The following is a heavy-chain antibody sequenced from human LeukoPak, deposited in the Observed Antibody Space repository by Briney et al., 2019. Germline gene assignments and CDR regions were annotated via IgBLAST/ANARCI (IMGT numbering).Heavy chain of an antibody. CDR2: INSDGSRT. Sequence: SGGSLRLSCAASGFTFHDYDMSWVRQAPGKGLVWVSHINSDGSRTNYAASVKGRFTISRDNAKNTLYLQMNSLRAEDTAVYYCARQPDYWGQGTLVTVSS. V-gene: IGHV3-74*01. D-gene: IGHD1-14*01. CDR1: GFTFHDYD. J-gene: IGHJ4*02. CDR3: ARQPDY.